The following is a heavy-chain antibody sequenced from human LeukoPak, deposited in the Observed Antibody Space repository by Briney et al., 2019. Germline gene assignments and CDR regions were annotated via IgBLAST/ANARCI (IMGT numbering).Heavy chain of an antibody. D-gene: IGHD6-6*01. CDR2: IYFSGST. V-gene: IGHV4-39*02. Sequence: SETLSLTCTVSGGSISGSSYFWGWIRQPPGKGLEWIGSIYFSGSTYYNPSLKSRVSISVDTSMNHFSLKLSSVTAADTAVYFCARSLLGAAHHFDYWGQGTLVTVTS. CDR1: GGSISGSSYF. J-gene: IGHJ4*02. CDR3: ARSLLGAAHHFDY.